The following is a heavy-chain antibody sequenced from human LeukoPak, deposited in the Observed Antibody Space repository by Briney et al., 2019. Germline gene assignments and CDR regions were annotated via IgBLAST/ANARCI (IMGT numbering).Heavy chain of an antibody. V-gene: IGHV4-59*08. CDR3: ASGRSIRYSDF. J-gene: IGHJ4*02. CDR2: IYHSANN. Sequence: SETLSLTCTVSGGSMYSYYWRWIRQPPGKGLEWIANIYHSANNNFIPSYNPSLKSRVTISVGTSKSQFSLRLTSVTAADRAVYYCASGRSIRYSDFWGQGVLVTVSS. CDR1: GGSMYSYY. D-gene: IGHD1-26*01.